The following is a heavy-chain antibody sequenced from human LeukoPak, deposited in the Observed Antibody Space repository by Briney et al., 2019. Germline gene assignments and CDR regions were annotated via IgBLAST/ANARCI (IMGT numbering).Heavy chain of an antibody. CDR3: AKGTFDSSSWVDY. D-gene: IGHD6-13*01. J-gene: IGHJ4*02. V-gene: IGHV3-30*18. CDR2: ISYDGSNK. CDR1: GFTFSSYG. Sequence: GRSLRLSCAASGFTFSSYGMHWVRQAPGKGLEWVAVISYDGSNKYYADSVKGRFTISRDNSKNSLYLQMNSLRAEDTALYYCAKGTFDSSSWVDYWGQGTLVTVSS.